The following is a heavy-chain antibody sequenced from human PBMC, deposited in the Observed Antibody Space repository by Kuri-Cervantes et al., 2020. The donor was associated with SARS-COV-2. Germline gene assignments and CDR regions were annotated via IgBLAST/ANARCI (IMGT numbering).Heavy chain of an antibody. J-gene: IGHJ4*02. V-gene: IGHV3-21*01. D-gene: IGHD6-6*01. CDR3: ARSPYSSSLIDY. CDR1: GFTLSSYS. CDR2: ISSSSSYI. Sequence: GGSLRLSCAASGFTLSSYSMNWVRQAPGKGLEWVSSISSSSSYIYYADSVKGRFTISRDNAKNSLYLQMNSLRAEDMAVYYCARSPYSSSLIDYWGQGTLVTVSS.